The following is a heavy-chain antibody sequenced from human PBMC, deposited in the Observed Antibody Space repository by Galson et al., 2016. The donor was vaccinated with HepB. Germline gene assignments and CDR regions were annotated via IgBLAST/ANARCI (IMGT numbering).Heavy chain of an antibody. D-gene: IGHD1-26*01. V-gene: IGHV3-23*01. J-gene: IGHJ5*02. CDR3: AKEVGTVHPSNWFDT. Sequence: SLRLSCAASGFTFSSYAMDWVRQAPRKGLEWVSAISRSGDATYYADSVKGRFTIFRDNSKDTLYLQMNSLRAEDTAVYYCAKEVGTVHPSNWFDTWGQGTLVTVSS. CDR1: GFTFSSYA. CDR2: ISRSGDAT.